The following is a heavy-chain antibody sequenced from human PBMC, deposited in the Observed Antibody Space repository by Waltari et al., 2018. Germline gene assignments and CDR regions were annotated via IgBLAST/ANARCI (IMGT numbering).Heavy chain of an antibody. V-gene: IGHV4-39*01. CDR2: IYKSGTT. CDR1: GGSIRSSSYY. J-gene: IGHJ4*02. Sequence: QLQLQESGPGLVKPSETLSLTCTVSGGSIRSSSYYWGWMRQPPGKGLRWIGRIYKSGTTYYNPSLKSRVTISVDTSKNQFSLKLSSVTAADTAVYYCASYYSSGYYSGSFDYWGQGTLVTVSS. CDR3: ASYYSSGYYSGSFDY. D-gene: IGHD3-22*01.